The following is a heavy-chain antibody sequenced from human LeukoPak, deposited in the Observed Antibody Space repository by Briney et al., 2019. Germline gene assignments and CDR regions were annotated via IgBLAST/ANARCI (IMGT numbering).Heavy chain of an antibody. J-gene: IGHJ5*02. D-gene: IGHD5-24*01. Sequence: ASVKVSCKASGYTFTSHFMHWVRQAPGQRLEWMGIINPRGGSTSYTQKFQGRVTMTRDTSTSTVYMELSSLRSEDTAFYYCATDHSMANTAWWFDPWGQGTLVTVSS. CDR2: INPRGGST. V-gene: IGHV1-46*01. CDR1: GYTFTSHF. CDR3: ATDHSMANTAWWFDP.